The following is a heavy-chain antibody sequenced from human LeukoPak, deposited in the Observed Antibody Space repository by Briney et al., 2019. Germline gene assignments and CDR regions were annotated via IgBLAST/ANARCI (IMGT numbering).Heavy chain of an antibody. CDR2: IYYSGST. CDR3: ASESGIVVVPAANHWYFDL. J-gene: IGHJ2*01. CDR1: GGSISSSSYY. D-gene: IGHD2-2*01. Sequence: SETLSLTCTVSGGSISSSSYYWSCIRQPQGKGLVWIVNIYYSGSTNYNPSLKRRVTISVDTSKNQFSLKLSSVTAADTAVYYCASESGIVVVPAANHWYFDLWGRGTLVTVSS. V-gene: IGHV4-61*01.